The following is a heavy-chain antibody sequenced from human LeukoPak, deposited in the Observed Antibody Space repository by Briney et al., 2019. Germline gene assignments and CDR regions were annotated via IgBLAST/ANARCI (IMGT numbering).Heavy chain of an antibody. CDR3: ARDSGSYSW. CDR1: GFTFSTSA. V-gene: IGHV1-58*01. CDR2: IIVGSGAT. J-gene: IGHJ4*02. Sequence: GASVKVSCKTSGFTFSTSAVQWVRQARGQRLEWIGWIIVGSGATNYAQSLQGRFTITRDMSTNTAYMELSSLGSEDSAVYYCARDSGSYSWWGQGTLVTVSS. D-gene: IGHD3-10*01.